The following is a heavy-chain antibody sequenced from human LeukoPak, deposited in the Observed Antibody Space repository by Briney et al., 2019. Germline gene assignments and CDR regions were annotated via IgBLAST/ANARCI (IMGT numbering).Heavy chain of an antibody. J-gene: IGHJ3*02. CDR2: INPNSGGT. CDR3: ARGRRDYYDSSSYSRGAFDI. V-gene: IGHV1-2*02. Sequence: ASVKVSCKASGYTFTGYYMHWVRQAPGQGLEWMGWINPNSGGTNYAQKFQGRVTMTRDTSISTAYMELSSLRSEDTAVYYCARGRRDYYDSSSYSRGAFDIWGQGTMVTVSS. CDR1: GYTFTGYY. D-gene: IGHD3-22*01.